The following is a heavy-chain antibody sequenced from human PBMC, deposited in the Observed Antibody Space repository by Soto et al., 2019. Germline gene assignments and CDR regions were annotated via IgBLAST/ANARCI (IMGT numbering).Heavy chain of an antibody. CDR3: ARVRYSDNWHGLIDF. V-gene: IGHV4-30-2*01. CDR2: IYHSGST. Sequence: PSETLSLTCTVSGGSISSGAFSWSLIRQPPGRGLEWIGYIYHSGSTYYLPSLRSRVAISMDRAKNQFSLHLSSVTAEDTAVYFCARVRYSDNWHGLIDFWGLGTLVTVSS. J-gene: IGHJ4*02. CDR1: GGSISSGAFS. D-gene: IGHD4-4*01.